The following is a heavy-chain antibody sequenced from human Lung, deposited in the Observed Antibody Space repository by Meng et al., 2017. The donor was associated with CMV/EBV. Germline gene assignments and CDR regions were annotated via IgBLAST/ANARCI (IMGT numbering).Heavy chain of an antibody. V-gene: IGHV3-43*01. J-gene: IGHJ4*02. CDR3: SKGITN. CDR1: GFTFDDYT. D-gene: IGHD1-14*01. Sequence: GESLKISCAASGFTFDDYTMHWVRQVPGKGLEWVSLISWDGASTNHADSVKGRFTISRDNDKDSLFLQMNNLRSEDHALYYCSKGITNWGQGTLVTVSS. CDR2: ISWDGAST.